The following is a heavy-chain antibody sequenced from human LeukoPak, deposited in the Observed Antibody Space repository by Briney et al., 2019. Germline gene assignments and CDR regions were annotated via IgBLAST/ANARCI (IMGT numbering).Heavy chain of an antibody. CDR2: ISYDGSKR. J-gene: IGHJ3*02. Sequence: GGSLRLSCAASGFTFSSYAMHWVRQAPGKGLEWVAVISYDGSKRYYADSVKGRFTISRDNSKNTLYLQMNSLRAEDTAVYYCAKGHCSSTSCYTRENAFDIWGQGTMVTVSS. CDR1: GFTFSSYA. CDR3: AKGHCSSTSCYTRENAFDI. D-gene: IGHD2-2*02. V-gene: IGHV3-30-3*01.